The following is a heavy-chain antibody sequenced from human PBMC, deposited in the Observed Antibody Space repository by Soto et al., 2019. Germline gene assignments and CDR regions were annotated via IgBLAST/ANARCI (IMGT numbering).Heavy chain of an antibody. CDR3: ATATISPVSATFHHYGMDV. CDR1: GGTFNNFA. J-gene: IGHJ6*02. Sequence: QVQLVQSGAEVRKPGSSVKVSCQTSGGTFNNFAFTWVRPAPGQGLEWLGGIMPVFDTTNYAASFQGRITITADDLRNTVYMEMKTLRFDDTAVYYCATATISPVSATFHHYGMDVWGQGTTVTVSS. V-gene: IGHV1-69*01. D-gene: IGHD6-25*01. CDR2: IMPVFDTT.